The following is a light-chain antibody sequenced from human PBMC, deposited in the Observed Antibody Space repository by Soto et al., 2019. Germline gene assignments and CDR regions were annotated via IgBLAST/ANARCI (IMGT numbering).Light chain of an antibody. V-gene: IGKV3-11*01. CDR1: QSVSSSY. J-gene: IGKJ5*01. CDR2: DAS. Sequence: EIVLTQSPGTLSLSPGEIATLSCRASQSVSSSYLAWYQQKPGQAPRLLIYDASNRATGVPARFSGSGSGTDFTLTISSLEPEDFAVYYCQQRSNWPPVTFGQGTRLEIK. CDR3: QQRSNWPPVT.